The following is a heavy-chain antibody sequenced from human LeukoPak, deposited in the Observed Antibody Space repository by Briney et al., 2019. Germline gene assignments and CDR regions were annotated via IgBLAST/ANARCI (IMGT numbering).Heavy chain of an antibody. D-gene: IGHD3-22*01. Sequence: GRSLRLSCAASGFTFSSYGMRWVRQAPGKGLEWVAVIWYDGSNKYYADSVKGRFTISRDNSKNTLYLQMNSLRAEDPAVYYCARAPPDPYYYDRSGSGLDPWGQGTLVTVSS. CDR2: IWYDGSNK. CDR3: ARAPPDPYYYDRSGSGLDP. V-gene: IGHV3-33*01. J-gene: IGHJ5*02. CDR1: GFTFSSYG.